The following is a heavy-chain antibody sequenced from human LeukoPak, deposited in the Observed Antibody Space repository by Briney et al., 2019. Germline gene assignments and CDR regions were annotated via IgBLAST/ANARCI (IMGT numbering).Heavy chain of an antibody. CDR1: GFTFSSFE. D-gene: IGHD3-10*02. V-gene: IGHV3-48*03. CDR2: ISTSGSTT. CDR3: AELGITMIGGV. Sequence: GGSLRLSCAASGFTFSSFETNWVRQAPGKGLEWVSYISTSGSTTYYADSVKGRFTISRDNAKNSLYLQMNSLRAEDTAVYYCAELGITMIGGVWGKGTTVTISS. J-gene: IGHJ6*04.